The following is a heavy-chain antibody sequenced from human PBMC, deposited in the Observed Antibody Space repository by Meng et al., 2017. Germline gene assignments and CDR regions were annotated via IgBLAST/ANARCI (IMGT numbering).Heavy chain of an antibody. CDR2: IDTKSDNT. CDR3: ARDEDISAAGYLLGDF. V-gene: IGHV1-2*06. D-gene: IGHD6-13*01. J-gene: IGHJ4*02. Sequence: VRLLCHGPEVKRRGAYRRLYCKASANTFAAYWRQWVRQAPGKGLEWMGRIDTKSDNTHYAQKFQGRVTMTSDTSISTAYMELSGLRSDDTAVYYCARDEDISAAGYLLGDFWGQRTLVTVSS. CDR1: ANTFAAYW.